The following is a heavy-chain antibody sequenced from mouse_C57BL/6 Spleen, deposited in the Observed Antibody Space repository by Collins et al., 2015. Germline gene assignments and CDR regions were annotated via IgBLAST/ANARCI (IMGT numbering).Heavy chain of an antibody. CDR1: GFSLTSYD. Sequence: QVQLKESGPGLVAPSQSLSITCTVSGFSLTSYDISWIRQPPGKGLEWLGVIWTGGGTNYNSAFMSRLSISKDNSKSQVFLKMNSLQTDDTAIYYCVRDRDYGNLPFAYWGQGTLVTVSA. CDR2: IWTGGGT. CDR3: VRDRDYGNLPFAY. J-gene: IGHJ3*01. V-gene: IGHV2-9-2*01. D-gene: IGHD2-4*01.